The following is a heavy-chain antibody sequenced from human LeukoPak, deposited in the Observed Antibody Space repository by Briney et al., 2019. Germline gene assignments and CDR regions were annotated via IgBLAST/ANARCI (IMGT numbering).Heavy chain of an antibody. CDR3: TRANPVAGTTVDFDY. CDR2: IYYSGST. Sequence: SETLSLTCTVSGGSISSYYWSWIRQPPGKGLEWIGYIYYSGSTNYNPSLKSRVTISVDTSKNQFSLKLSSVTAADTAVYYCTRANPVAGTTVDFDYWGQGTLVTVSS. J-gene: IGHJ4*02. D-gene: IGHD6-19*01. V-gene: IGHV4-59*08. CDR1: GGSISSYY.